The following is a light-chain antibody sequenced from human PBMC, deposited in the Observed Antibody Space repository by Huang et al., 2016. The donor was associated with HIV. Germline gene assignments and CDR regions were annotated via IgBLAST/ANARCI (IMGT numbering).Light chain of an antibody. CDR2: TAS. Sequence: EIVMTQSPATLSVSPGERATLSCRASQSVGSNLAWYQQRRGQAPRLLIYTASTRGTGIPARFSGSGSGTEFTLTVSSLQSEDFAVYYCQQHNSWPRTFGQGTRV. V-gene: IGKV3-15*01. CDR1: QSVGSN. CDR3: QQHNSWPRT. J-gene: IGKJ1*01.